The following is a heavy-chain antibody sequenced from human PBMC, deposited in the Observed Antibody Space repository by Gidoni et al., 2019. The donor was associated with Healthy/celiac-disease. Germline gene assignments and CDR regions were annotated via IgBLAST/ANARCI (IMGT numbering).Heavy chain of an antibody. V-gene: IGHV5-51*01. CDR2: SYPGDSDT. Sequence: EVQLVQSGEEVKKPGESLKISRKASGYSSTSYWTGWVRQMPGKGLEWMGISYPGDSDTRYSPSFQGQVTISADKSISTAYLQWSSLKASDTAMYYCARRGQQLVRGVYYYYGMDVWGQGTTVTVSS. D-gene: IGHD6-13*01. CDR3: ARRGQQLVRGVYYYYGMDV. CDR1: GYSSTSYW. J-gene: IGHJ6*02.